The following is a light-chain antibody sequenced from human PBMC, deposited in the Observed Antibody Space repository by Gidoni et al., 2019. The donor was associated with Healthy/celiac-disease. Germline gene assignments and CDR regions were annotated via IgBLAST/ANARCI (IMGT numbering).Light chain of an antibody. V-gene: IGKV3-20*01. J-gene: IGKJ1*01. CDR1: QSISSTY. CDR3: QQYGSSPT. Sequence: ELVLTQSPGTLSLSPGQKPTLACRASQSISSTYLAWYQQKPGHAPRRLFDGASSRATVIPDRFSGGGAGTDFTLTISILAADDIALYYCQQYGSSPTFGQGTKVEIK. CDR2: GAS.